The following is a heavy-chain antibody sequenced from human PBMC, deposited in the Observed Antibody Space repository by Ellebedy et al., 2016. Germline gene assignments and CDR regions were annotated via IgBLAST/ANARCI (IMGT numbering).Heavy chain of an antibody. CDR3: AKEGRITMIVVVVAPFGMDV. D-gene: IGHD3-22*01. Sequence: GESLKISXAASGFTFSSYGMHWVRQAPGKGLEWVAVISYDGSTKYYADSVKGRFTISRDNSKNTLYLQMNSLRAEDTAVYYCAKEGRITMIVVVVAPFGMDVWGQGTTVTVSS. J-gene: IGHJ6*02. CDR1: GFTFSSYG. CDR2: ISYDGSTK. V-gene: IGHV3-30*18.